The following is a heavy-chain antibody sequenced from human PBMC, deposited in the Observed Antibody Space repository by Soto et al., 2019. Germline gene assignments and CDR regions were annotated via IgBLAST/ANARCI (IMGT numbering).Heavy chain of an antibody. CDR1: GGTFSSYA. CDR3: AREGRDGYNSLFDY. Sequence: QVQLVQSGAEVKKPGSSVKVSCKASGGTFSSYAISWVRQAPGQGLEWMGGIIPIFGTANYAKKFQGRVTITADESTSTAYMELSSLRSEDTAVYYCAREGRDGYNSLFDYWGQGTLVTVSS. CDR2: IIPIFGTA. V-gene: IGHV1-69*12. D-gene: IGHD5-12*01. J-gene: IGHJ4*02.